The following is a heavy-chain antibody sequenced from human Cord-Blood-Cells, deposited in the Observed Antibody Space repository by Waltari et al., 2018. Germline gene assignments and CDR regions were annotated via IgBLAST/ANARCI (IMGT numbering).Heavy chain of an antibody. D-gene: IGHD2-2*01. CDR3: ARGGGYCSSTSCYAFDI. J-gene: IGHJ3*02. CDR1: GGSICSYY. Sequence: QVQLQESRPGLLKPSETLSLTCTVSGGSICSYYWTWSRQPPGKGLEWIGYFYYSGSTNYKPSLKSRVPISVDTSKTQFSLKLSSVTAADTAVYYCARGGGYCSSTSCYAFDIWGQGTMVTVSS. V-gene: IGHV4-59*01. CDR2: FYYSGST.